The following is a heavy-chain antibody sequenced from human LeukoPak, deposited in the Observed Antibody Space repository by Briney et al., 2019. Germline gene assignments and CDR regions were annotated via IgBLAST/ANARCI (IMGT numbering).Heavy chain of an antibody. Sequence: ASVKVSCKTSGCRFTDDYMHWVRQAPGQGLEWMGWINPDSGFTNYAPKFQGRVIMTRDTSISTAYMEVRRLRYDDTAMYYCASTSEAYTSNWSVWGQGTLVTVSP. V-gene: IGHV1-2*02. J-gene: IGHJ4*02. CDR1: GCRFTDDY. D-gene: IGHD3-16*01. CDR3: ASTSEAYTSNWSV. CDR2: INPDSGFT.